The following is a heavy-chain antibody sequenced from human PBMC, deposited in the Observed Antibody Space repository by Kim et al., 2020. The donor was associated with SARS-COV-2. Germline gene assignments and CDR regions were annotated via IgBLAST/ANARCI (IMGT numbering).Heavy chain of an antibody. CDR2: IYYSGST. CDR1: GGSISSSSYY. J-gene: IGHJ5*02. V-gene: IGHV4-39*01. CDR3: ASLLRTDNWFDP. Sequence: SETLSLTCTVSGGSISSSSYYWGWIRQPPGKGLEWIGSIYYSGSTYYNPSLKSRVTISVDTSKNQFSLKLSSVTAADTAVYYCASLLRTDNWFDPWGQGTLVTVSS.